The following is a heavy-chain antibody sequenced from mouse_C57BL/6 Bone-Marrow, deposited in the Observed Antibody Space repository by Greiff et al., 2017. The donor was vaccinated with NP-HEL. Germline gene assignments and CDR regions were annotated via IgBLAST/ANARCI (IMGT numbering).Heavy chain of an antibody. CDR2: IYPRSGNT. CDR1: GYTFTSYG. V-gene: IGHV1-81*01. D-gene: IGHD1-1*01. J-gene: IGHJ3*01. Sequence: VKLQESGAELARPGASVKLSCKASGYTFTSYGISWVKQRTGQGLEWIGEIYPRSGNTYYNEKFKGKATLTADKSSSTAYMELRSLTSEDSAVYFCGYGSSSAWFAYWGQGTLVTVSA. CDR3: GYGSSSAWFAY.